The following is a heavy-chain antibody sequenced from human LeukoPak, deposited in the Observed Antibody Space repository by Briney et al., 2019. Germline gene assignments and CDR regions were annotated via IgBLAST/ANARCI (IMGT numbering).Heavy chain of an antibody. CDR2: IGSSSSHI. Sequence: GGSLRLSCAASGFTFSTYSINWVRQAPGKGLEWVSSIGSSSSHIYYADSVKGRFTISRDNARNSLYLQMNSLRAEDTAVYYCARSGYSSSLPDYWGRGTLVTVSS. J-gene: IGHJ4*02. CDR1: GFTFSTYS. V-gene: IGHV3-21*01. CDR3: ARSGYSSSLPDY. D-gene: IGHD6-6*01.